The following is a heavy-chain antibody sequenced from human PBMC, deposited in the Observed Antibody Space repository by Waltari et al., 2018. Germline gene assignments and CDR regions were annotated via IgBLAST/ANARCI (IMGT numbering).Heavy chain of an antibody. V-gene: IGHV3-7*02. CDR3: ATMGVGRFDY. J-gene: IGHJ4*02. CDR1: GSPFSRSW. CDR2: IKEDGSEK. Sequence: EVQLVESGGGWVQPGGSLRLSCAASGSPFSRSWMRWVRQAPGKGLEWVAKIKEDGSEKDYVDSVKGRFTISRDNAKNSLYLQMDSLRAEDTAVYYCATMGVGRFDYWGQGTLVTVSS. D-gene: IGHD2-8*01.